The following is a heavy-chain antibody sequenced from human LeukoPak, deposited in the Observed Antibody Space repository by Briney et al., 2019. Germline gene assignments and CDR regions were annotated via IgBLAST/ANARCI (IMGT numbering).Heavy chain of an antibody. D-gene: IGHD3-10*01. CDR1: GFTFSSYA. CDR3: AKDRVLITIIRGGNFDY. V-gene: IGHV3-23*01. Sequence: SGGSLRLSCAASGFTFSSYAMSWVRQAPGKGLEWVSAISGSGGSTYYADSVKGRFTISRDNSKNTLYLQMNSLRAEDTAVYYCAKDRVLITIIRGGNFDYWGQGTLVTVCS. J-gene: IGHJ4*02. CDR2: ISGSGGST.